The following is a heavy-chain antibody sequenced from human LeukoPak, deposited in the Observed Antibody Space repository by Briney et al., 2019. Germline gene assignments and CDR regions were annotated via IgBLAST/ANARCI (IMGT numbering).Heavy chain of an antibody. Sequence: PSETLSLTCAVSGGSISSGGYSWSWIRQPPGKGLEWIGYIYHSGSTYYNPSLKSRVTISVDRSKNQFSLKLSSVTAADTAVYYCARDSRALHSSNYGMDVWGQGTTVTVSS. V-gene: IGHV4-30-2*01. CDR1: GGSISSGGYS. D-gene: IGHD6-13*01. CDR3: ARDSRALHSSNYGMDV. J-gene: IGHJ6*02. CDR2: IYHSGST.